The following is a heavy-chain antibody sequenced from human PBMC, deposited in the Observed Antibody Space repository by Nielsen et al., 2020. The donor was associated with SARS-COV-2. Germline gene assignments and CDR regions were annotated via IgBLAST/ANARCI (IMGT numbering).Heavy chain of an antibody. J-gene: IGHJ4*02. D-gene: IGHD6-19*01. V-gene: IGHV1-18*01. CDR3: ARWRTYGHGWDF. CDR2: ISGFNGNT. CDR1: VYTFSNFG. Sequence: SVKVSRMASVYTFSNFGLRWVRQAPGRGLEWIGWISGFNGNTNYLQKFKGRVTMTTHSSTGTVYMELRSLRADDTAIYYCARWRTYGHGWDFWGQGTLVTVSS.